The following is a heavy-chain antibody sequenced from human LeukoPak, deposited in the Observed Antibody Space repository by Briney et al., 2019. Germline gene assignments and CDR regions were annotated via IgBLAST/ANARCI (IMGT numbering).Heavy chain of an antibody. CDR2: INANTGVA. CDR3: AKEGAGDSKANDY. J-gene: IGHJ4*02. CDR1: GYTFTSYY. D-gene: IGHD3-10*01. Sequence: ASVKVSCKASGYTFTSYYMHWVRQAPGQGLEWMGCINANTGVATYAQKFQGRVTMTRDTSISAAYVELSSLRSDDTAMYYCAKEGAGDSKANDYWGQGTLVSVSS. V-gene: IGHV1-2*02.